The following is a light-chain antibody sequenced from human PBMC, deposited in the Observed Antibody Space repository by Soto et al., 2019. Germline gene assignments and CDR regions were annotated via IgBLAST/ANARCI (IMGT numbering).Light chain of an antibody. Sequence: DIQMTQSPSSLSASLGARVTITCRASQNIANYLNWYQQKPGKAPKVLIYAASRLQSGVPSRFSGSGSGTDFTLTISSLQPEDFAIYYCQQSYSTPPITFGQGTRLEIE. CDR1: QNIANY. J-gene: IGKJ5*01. CDR3: QQSYSTPPIT. CDR2: AAS. V-gene: IGKV1-39*01.